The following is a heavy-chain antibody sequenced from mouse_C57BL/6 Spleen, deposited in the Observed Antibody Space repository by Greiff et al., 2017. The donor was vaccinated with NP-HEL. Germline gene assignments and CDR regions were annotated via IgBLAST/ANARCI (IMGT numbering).Heavy chain of an antibody. CDR1: GYTFTDYN. CDR2: INPNNGGT. V-gene: IGHV1-22*01. CDR3: ARYDYDEYYAMDY. Sequence: EVQLVESGPELVKPGASVKMSCKASGYTFTDYNMHWVKQSHGKSLEWIGYINPNNGGTSYNQKFKGKATLTVNKSSSTAYMELRSLTSEDSAVYYCARYDYDEYYAMDYWGQGTSVTVSS. D-gene: IGHD2-4*01. J-gene: IGHJ4*01.